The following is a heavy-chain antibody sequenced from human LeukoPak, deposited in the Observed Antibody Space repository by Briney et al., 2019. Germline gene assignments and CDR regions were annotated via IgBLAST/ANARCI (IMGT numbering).Heavy chain of an antibody. D-gene: IGHD6-6*01. Sequence: PSETLSLTCTVSGGSISSSSYYWGWIRQPPGKGLEWIGSIYYSGSTYYNPSLKSRVTISLDTSKNQFSLKLSSVTAADTAVYYCARGSYSSTWYFFDYWGQGTLVTVSS. J-gene: IGHJ4*02. CDR1: GGSISSSSYY. CDR3: ARGSYSSTWYFFDY. CDR2: IYYSGST. V-gene: IGHV4-39*07.